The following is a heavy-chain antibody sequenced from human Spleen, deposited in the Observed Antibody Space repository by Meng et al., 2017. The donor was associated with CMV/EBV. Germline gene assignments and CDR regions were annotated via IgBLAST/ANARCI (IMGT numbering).Heavy chain of an antibody. CDR1: GFTFEDYA. D-gene: IGHD5-18*01. CDR3: VKDMYRGGYSYGYLPYD. V-gene: IGHV3-9*01. J-gene: IGHJ4*02. Sequence: GGSLRLSCAASGFTFEDYAMHWVRQDSGKGLEWVSGISWNSDRIGYADSVKGRFTVSRDNAKKSLYLQMTSRRAEDTALYYCVKDMYRGGYSYGYLPYDWGQGTLVTVSS. CDR2: ISWNSDRI.